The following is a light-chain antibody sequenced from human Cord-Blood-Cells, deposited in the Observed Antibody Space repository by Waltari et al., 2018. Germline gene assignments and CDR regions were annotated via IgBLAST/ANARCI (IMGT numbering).Light chain of an antibody. Sequence: DITLTQPTLSLSASLGDRVTITCRASQSISCYLNWFQQKPGKGPKLLIYAASSLQSGVPSRFSGSGSGTDFTLTISRLQPEDFATYYCQQNYSYPYTFGQGTKVEIK. CDR3: QQNYSYPYT. CDR2: AAS. CDR1: QSISCY. J-gene: IGKJ2*01. V-gene: IGKV1-39*01.